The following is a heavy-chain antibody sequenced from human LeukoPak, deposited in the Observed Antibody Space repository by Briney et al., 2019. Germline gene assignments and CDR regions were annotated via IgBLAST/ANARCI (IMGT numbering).Heavy chain of an antibody. V-gene: IGHV1-3*02. J-gene: IGHJ4*02. CDR2: TNGATGNT. CDR1: GYTFTNLA. D-gene: IGHD4-23*01. CDR3: ARSPGGNARTWLDY. Sequence: ASVKVSCKASGYTFTNLALHWVRQAPGQRLEWMGWTNGATGNTRFSQDFQGRLTIAIDASASTAYIELSSLRSEDTAVYYCARSPGGNARTWLDYWGQGTLVTVSS.